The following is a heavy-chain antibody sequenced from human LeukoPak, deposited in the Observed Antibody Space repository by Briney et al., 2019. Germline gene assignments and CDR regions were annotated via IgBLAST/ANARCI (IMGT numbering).Heavy chain of an antibody. CDR2: ISVGGDNT. V-gene: IGHV3-23*01. Sequence: GGSLRLSCAASGFTFSSYTMSWVRQAPGKGLEWVSAISVGGDNTYYADSVKGGFTISRDNSNNKLYLQMYSLRAEDTAVYYCAKAQELEIYEFFLFDYWGQGALVTVSS. CDR3: AKAQELEIYEFFLFDY. CDR1: GFTFSSYT. J-gene: IGHJ4*02. D-gene: IGHD3/OR15-3a*01.